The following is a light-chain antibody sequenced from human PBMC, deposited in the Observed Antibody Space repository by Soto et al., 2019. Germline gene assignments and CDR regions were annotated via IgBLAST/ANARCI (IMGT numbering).Light chain of an antibody. Sequence: EIVLTQSPATLSLSPGEGATLSCRASHNVSNYVAWYQQKADQAPRLLIYDASNRATGIPARFSGIGSGTDFTLTISSLEPEDFAVYFCQQCTNWPFTFGPGTKLDVK. CDR3: QQCTNWPFT. J-gene: IGKJ3*01. CDR2: DAS. CDR1: HNVSNY. V-gene: IGKV3-11*01.